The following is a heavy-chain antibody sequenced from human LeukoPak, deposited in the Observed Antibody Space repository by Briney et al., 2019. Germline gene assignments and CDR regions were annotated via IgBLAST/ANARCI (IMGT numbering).Heavy chain of an antibody. D-gene: IGHD3-3*01. CDR1: GGSFSGYY. J-gene: IGHJ5*02. Sequence: SVTLSLTCAVYGGSFSGYYWSWIRQAPGKGLEWIGEINHSGSTNYNPSLKSRVTISVDTSKNQFSLKLSSVTAADTAVYYCARTYYDFWSGALMSWFDPWGQGTLVTVSS. CDR2: INHSGST. CDR3: ARTYYDFWSGALMSWFDP. V-gene: IGHV4-34*01.